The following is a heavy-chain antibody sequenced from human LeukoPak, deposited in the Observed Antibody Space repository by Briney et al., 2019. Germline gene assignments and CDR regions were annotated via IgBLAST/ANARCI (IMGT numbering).Heavy chain of an antibody. CDR2: ISSSSSYI. V-gene: IGHV3-21*01. D-gene: IGHD2-2*01. CDR1: GFTFSSYS. Sequence: GGSLRLSCAASGFTFSSYSMNWVRQAPGKGLEWVSSISSSSSYIYYADSVKGRFTISRDNAKNSLYLQMNSLRAEDTAVYYCAEGADNLFCSSTSRYEGGFGYWGQGTLVTVSS. J-gene: IGHJ4*02. CDR3: AEGADNLFCSSTSRYEGGFGY.